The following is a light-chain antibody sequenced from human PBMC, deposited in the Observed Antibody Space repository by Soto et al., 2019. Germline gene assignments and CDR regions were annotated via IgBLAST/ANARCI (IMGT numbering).Light chain of an antibody. V-gene: IGKV1-5*01. CDR2: DAS. CDR3: QQYSSYSKT. J-gene: IGKJ1*01. CDR1: QSISSW. Sequence: DIEITQSPSTLSASVGDRLTITCRASQSISSWLAWYQQRPGKPPKLLIFDASSLESGVPSRFSGSGSGTEFTLTISSLQPDDFATYYCQQYSSYSKTFGQGTKVDIK.